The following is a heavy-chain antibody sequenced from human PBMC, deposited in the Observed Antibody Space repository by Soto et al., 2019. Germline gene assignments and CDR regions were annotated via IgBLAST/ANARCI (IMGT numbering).Heavy chain of an antibody. V-gene: IGHV3-30-3*01. CDR3: ARVYYDFWSGYYHHFDY. CDR2: ISYDGSNK. Sequence: GGSLILSCAASGFTFSSYAMHWVRQAPGKGLEWVAVISYDGSNKYYADSVKGRFTISRDNSKNTLYLQMNSLRAEDTAVYYCARVYYDFWSGYYHHFDYWGQGTLVTGSS. D-gene: IGHD3-3*01. CDR1: GFTFSSYA. J-gene: IGHJ4*02.